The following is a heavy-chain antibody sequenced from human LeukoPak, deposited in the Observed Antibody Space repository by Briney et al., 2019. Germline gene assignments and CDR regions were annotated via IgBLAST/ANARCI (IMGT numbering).Heavy chain of an antibody. CDR2: ISGDGGPT. J-gene: IGHJ4*02. D-gene: IGHD3-22*01. Sequence: PGGSLRLSCAASGFTIDDYAMHWVRQAPGKGLEWVSLISGDGGPTYYADSVKGRFTISRDNSKNSLYLQMNSLRTEDTAFYYCAKDMGDSSGFDYWGQGTLVTVSS. CDR1: GFTIDDYA. V-gene: IGHV3-43*02. CDR3: AKDMGDSSGFDY.